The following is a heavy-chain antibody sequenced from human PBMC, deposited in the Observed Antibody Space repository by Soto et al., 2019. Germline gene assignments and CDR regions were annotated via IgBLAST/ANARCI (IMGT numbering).Heavy chain of an antibody. CDR1: GFTFSSYW. V-gene: IGHV3-7*01. CDR3: ARDRGYYYMDV. CDR2: IKQDGSEK. J-gene: IGHJ6*03. Sequence: EVQLVESGGGLVQPGGPLRLSCAASGFTFSSYWMSWVRQAPGKGLEWVANIKQDGSEKYYVDSVKGRFTISRDNAKNSLYLQMNSLRAEDTAVYYCARDRGYYYMDVWGKGTTVTVSS.